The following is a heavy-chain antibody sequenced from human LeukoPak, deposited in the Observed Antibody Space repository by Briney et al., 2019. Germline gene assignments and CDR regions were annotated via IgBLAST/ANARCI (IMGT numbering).Heavy chain of an antibody. CDR1: GFTFSCYW. Sequence: GGSLRLSCATSGFTFSCYWMSWVRQAPGKGLEWVANIKQDGSEKYYMDSVKGRFTIYRDNAKNSLYLQMNSLRAEDTAVYHCMMSLTAHYYYGMDVWGQGTTVTVSS. D-gene: IGHD2-21*02. CDR3: MMSLTAHYYYGMDV. CDR2: IKQDGSEK. J-gene: IGHJ6*02. V-gene: IGHV3-7*02.